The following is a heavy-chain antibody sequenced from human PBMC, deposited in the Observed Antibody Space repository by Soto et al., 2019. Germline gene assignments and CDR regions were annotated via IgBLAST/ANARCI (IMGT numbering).Heavy chain of an antibody. J-gene: IGHJ4*01. V-gene: IGHV4-4*07. Sequence: SETLCLTCTVSGGSIINYYWTWIRQPAGKGLEWVGRIYSSGSTSYNPSLKSRLTMSVDTSKNQFSLKLTSVTAADTALYYCARQTTYISSLFAYRGQGSLVLVSS. CDR1: GGSIINYY. D-gene: IGHD6-13*01. CDR3: ARQTTYISSLFAY. CDR2: IYSSGST.